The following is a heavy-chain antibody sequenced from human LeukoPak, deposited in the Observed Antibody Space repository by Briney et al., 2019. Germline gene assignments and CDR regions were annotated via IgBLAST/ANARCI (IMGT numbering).Heavy chain of an antibody. Sequence: GGSLRLSCAASGFAFSSYAMTWVRQAPGKGLEWVSGISGSGGSTYYAGSVKGRFTISRDNSKNTLYLQMDSLRAEDTAVYYCAKRDFDDYFDYWGRGTLVTVSS. J-gene: IGHJ4*02. V-gene: IGHV3-23*01. D-gene: IGHD3-9*01. CDR3: AKRDFDDYFDY. CDR1: GFAFSSYA. CDR2: ISGSGGST.